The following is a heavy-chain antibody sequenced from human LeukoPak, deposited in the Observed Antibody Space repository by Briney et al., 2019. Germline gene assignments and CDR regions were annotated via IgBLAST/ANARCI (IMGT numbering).Heavy chain of an antibody. V-gene: IGHV3-23*01. CDR2: LSPSGADT. CDR1: GFTLSTYW. D-gene: IGHD5-24*01. J-gene: IGHJ3*02. Sequence: GGSLRLSCAASGFTLSTYWMSWVRQAPGKGLEWVSTLSPSGADTYYADSVKGRFTISRDISKNTLYLQMNSLRAEDTAVYYCARRAYNWGAFDIWGQGTMVTVSS. CDR3: ARRAYNWGAFDI.